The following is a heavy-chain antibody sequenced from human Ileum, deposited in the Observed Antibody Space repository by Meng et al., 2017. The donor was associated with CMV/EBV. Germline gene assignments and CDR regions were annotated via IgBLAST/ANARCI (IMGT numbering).Heavy chain of an antibody. CDR3: ARQRGGFCSGADCYSLQATLDY. V-gene: IGHV3-7*01. J-gene: IGHJ4*01. CDR1: GFTFSTYW. D-gene: IGHD2-21*02. Sequence: GGSLKISCAASGFTFSTYWMSWVRQAPGKGLEWVANIKQDGSQKYHVDSVRGRFTISRDNANNSLYLQMNSLRVEDTAVYFCARQRGGFCSGADCYSLQATLDYWGQGTLVTVSS. CDR2: IKQDGSQK.